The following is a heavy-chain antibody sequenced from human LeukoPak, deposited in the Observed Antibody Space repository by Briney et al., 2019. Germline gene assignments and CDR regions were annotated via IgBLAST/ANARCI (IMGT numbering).Heavy chain of an antibody. CDR3: AKENYYGMDA. J-gene: IGHJ6*02. CDR2: ISSGGTT. CDR1: GFAVSSNY. V-gene: IGHV3-53*01. Sequence: PGGSLRLSCAASGFAVSSNYMNWVRQAPGKGLEWVSFISSGGTTHYADSVKGRFTISRDNAKNTLYLQMSSLRAEDTAVYYCAKENYYGMDAWGQGTTVTVSS.